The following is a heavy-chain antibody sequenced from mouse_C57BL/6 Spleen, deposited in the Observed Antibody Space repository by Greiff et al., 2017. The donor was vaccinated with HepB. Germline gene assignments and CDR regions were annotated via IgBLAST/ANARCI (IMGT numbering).Heavy chain of an antibody. CDR1: GYAFSSSW. D-gene: IGHD2-2*01. J-gene: IGHJ3*01. CDR2: IYPGDGDT. CDR3: ASQGDLIYYGYDVFAY. V-gene: IGHV1-82*01. Sequence: VQPQESGPELVKPGASVKISCKASGYAFSSSWMNWVKQRPGKGLEWIGRIYPGDGDTNYNGKFKGKATLTADKSSSTAYMQLSSLTSEDSAVYFCASQGDLIYYGYDVFAYWGQGTLVTVSA.